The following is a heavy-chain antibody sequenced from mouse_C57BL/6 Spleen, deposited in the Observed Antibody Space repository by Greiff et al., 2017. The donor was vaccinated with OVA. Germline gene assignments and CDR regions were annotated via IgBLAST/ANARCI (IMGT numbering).Heavy chain of an antibody. Sequence: QVLLQQSGAELARPGASVKMSCKASGYTFTSYTMHWVKQRPGQGLEWIGYINPSSGYTKYNQKFKDKATLTADKSSSTAYMQLSSLTSEDSAVYYCARVSSSGYDAMDYWGQGTSVTVSS. V-gene: IGHV1-4*01. J-gene: IGHJ4*01. CDR2: INPSSGYT. D-gene: IGHD3-2*02. CDR3: ARVSSSGYDAMDY. CDR1: GYTFTSYT.